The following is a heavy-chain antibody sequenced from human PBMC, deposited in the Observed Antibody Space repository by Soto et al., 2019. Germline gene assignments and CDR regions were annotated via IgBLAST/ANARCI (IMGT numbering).Heavy chain of an antibody. V-gene: IGHV1-2*02. CDR3: ARANSGDDDEFDY. D-gene: IGHD5-12*01. Sequence: ASVKVSCKASGYTFTGYYIHLVRQAPGQGLEWMGWINPNTGGTDYRQKFKGRVTMTRDSSITTVYMERNSPTSDDTAVYYCARANSGDDDEFDYWGQGTPVTVSS. CDR1: GYTFTGYY. J-gene: IGHJ4*02. CDR2: INPNTGGT.